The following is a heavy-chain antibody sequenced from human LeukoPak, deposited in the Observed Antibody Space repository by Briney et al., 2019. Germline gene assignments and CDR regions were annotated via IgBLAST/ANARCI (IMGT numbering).Heavy chain of an antibody. D-gene: IGHD5-18*01. J-gene: IGHJ6*03. Sequence: GASVKVSCKASGYTFTSYDINWVRQATGQGLEWMGWINPNNGNTGYAQKFQGRVTMTRNTSISRAYMELRSLRSEATAVYYCARWGYSYGFWYYYYYMDVWGKGTTVTISS. CDR2: INPNNGNT. V-gene: IGHV1-8*01. CDR1: GYTFTSYD. CDR3: ARWGYSYGFWYYYYYMDV.